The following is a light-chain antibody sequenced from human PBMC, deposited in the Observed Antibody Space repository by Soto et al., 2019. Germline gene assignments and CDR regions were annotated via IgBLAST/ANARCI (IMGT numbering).Light chain of an antibody. CDR1: SSDVGGYNY. V-gene: IGLV2-14*01. CDR2: DVS. Sequence: QSVLTQPASVSGSPGQSITISCTGTSSDVGGYNYVSWYQQHPGKAPKLMIYDVSNRPSGVSNRFSGSKSGNTASLTISGLQAEDAADYYCRSYTSSSTLGVFGGGTKLTVL. J-gene: IGLJ2*01. CDR3: RSYTSSSTLGV.